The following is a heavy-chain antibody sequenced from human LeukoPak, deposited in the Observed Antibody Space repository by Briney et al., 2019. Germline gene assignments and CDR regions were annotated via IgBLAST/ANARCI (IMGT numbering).Heavy chain of an antibody. CDR3: ARHQSYGSGTYYAPFDN. Sequence: SETLSLTCTVSGGSVSSSSYYWGWIRQPPMKGLEWIGSIYYSGGTEYNLSLKSRVTISVDTSRNQFSLKLSSVTAADTAVYYCARHQSYGSGTYYAPFDNWGQGILVTVSS. J-gene: IGHJ4*02. CDR2: IYYSGGT. D-gene: IGHD3-10*01. V-gene: IGHV4-39*01. CDR1: GGSVSSSSYY.